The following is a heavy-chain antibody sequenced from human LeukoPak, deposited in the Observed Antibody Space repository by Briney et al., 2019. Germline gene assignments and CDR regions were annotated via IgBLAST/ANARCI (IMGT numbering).Heavy chain of an antibody. CDR1: GFTFSSYS. Sequence: PGGSLRLSCAASGFTFSSYSMNWVRQAPGKGLEWVSSISSSSSYIYYADSVKGRFTISRDNAKNSLYLQMNSLRAEDTAVYYCARELSGIAAAFDYWGQGTLVTVSS. CDR2: ISSSSSYI. J-gene: IGHJ4*02. V-gene: IGHV3-21*01. D-gene: IGHD6-13*01. CDR3: ARELSGIAAAFDY.